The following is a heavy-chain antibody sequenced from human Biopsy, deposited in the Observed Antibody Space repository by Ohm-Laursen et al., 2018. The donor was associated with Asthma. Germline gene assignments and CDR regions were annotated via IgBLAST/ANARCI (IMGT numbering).Heavy chain of an antibody. D-gene: IGHD2-2*01. CDR2: ISWNSGTI. CDR1: GFSFDDYA. CDR3: ARISICRTTTCYSYFSYSMDV. J-gene: IGHJ6*02. V-gene: IGHV3-9*01. Sequence: SLRLSCAASGFSFDDYAMFWVRQAPGKGLEWVSGISWNSGTIGYADSVKGRFTISRDNAKNSLYLQMNSLGPEDTAVYYCARISICRTTTCYSYFSYSMDVWGQGTTVTVSS.